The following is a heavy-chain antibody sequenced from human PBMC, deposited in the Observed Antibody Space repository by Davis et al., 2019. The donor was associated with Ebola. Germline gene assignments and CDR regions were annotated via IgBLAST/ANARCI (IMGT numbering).Heavy chain of an antibody. J-gene: IGHJ3*02. D-gene: IGHD3-22*01. CDR3: ARGGDYDSSGYGAYAFDI. V-gene: IGHV4-34*01. CDR1: GGSFSGYY. Sequence: PSETLSLTCAVYGGSFSGYYWSWIRQPPGKGLEWIGEINHSGSTNYNPSLKSRVTISVDTSKNQFSLKLSSVTAADTAVYYCARGGDYDSSGYGAYAFDIWGQGTMVTVSS. CDR2: INHSGST.